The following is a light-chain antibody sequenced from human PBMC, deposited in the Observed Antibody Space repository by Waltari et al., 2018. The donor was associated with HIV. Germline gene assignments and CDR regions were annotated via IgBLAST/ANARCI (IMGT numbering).Light chain of an antibody. V-gene: IGLV4-69*01. CDR1: SGHNSYA. J-gene: IGLJ3*02. Sequence: QLVLTQSPSASASLGASVKLTCTLSSGHNSYAIAWHQQQAEKGPRYLMKLKSDGSHKKGDGIADRFSGSSSGAGRYLTIASRQSEDEADYYCQTWATGIRVFGGGTKLTVL. CDR3: QTWATGIRV. CDR2: LKSDGSH.